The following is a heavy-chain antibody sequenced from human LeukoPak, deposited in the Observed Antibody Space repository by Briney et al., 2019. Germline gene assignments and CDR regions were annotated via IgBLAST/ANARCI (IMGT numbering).Heavy chain of an antibody. V-gene: IGHV4-38-2*02. CDR1: GYSISSGYY. J-gene: IGHJ4*02. Sequence: SETLSLTCTVSGYSISSGYYWGWIRQPPGKGLEWFGSIYHSGSTYYNPSLKSRVTISVDTSKNQFSLKLSSVTAADTAVYYCARQESGYQNYFDYWGQGTLVTVSS. D-gene: IGHD3-3*01. CDR2: IYHSGST. CDR3: ARQESGYQNYFDY.